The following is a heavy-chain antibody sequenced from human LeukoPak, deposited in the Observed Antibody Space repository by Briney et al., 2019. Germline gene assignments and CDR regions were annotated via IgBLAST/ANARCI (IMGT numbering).Heavy chain of an antibody. J-gene: IGHJ4*02. CDR1: GFTFSSYS. V-gene: IGHV3-48*01. D-gene: IGHD3-22*01. CDR2: ISSSSSTI. Sequence: GGSLRLSCAASGFTFSSYSMNWVRQAPGKGLEWVSYISSSSSTIYYADSVKGRFTISRDNAKNSLHLQMNSLRAEHTAVYYCAREGYDSSGYRYYFDYWGQGTLVTVSS. CDR3: AREGYDSSGYRYYFDY.